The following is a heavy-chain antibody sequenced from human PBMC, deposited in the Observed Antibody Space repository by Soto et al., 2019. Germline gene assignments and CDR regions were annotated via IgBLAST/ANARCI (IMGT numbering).Heavy chain of an antibody. CDR2: IVTSSAYT. J-gene: IGHJ4*02. CDR3: ARLRASGWYMGGYLDS. V-gene: IGHV3-11*06. Sequence: PGGSLRLSCVVSGFTFSDYYMSWLHQAPGKGLEWVSYIVTSSAYTKYADSVKGRFSISRDNAKNSLYLEMNSLRVEDTAVYYCARLRASGWYMGGYLDSWGQGTLVTVSS. D-gene: IGHD6-13*01. CDR1: GFTFSDYY.